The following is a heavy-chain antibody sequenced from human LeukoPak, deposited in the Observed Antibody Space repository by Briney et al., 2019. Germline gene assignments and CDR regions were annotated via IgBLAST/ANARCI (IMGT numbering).Heavy chain of an antibody. J-gene: IGHJ4*02. CDR3: ARHYGDYLTYFDS. Sequence: PGGSLRLSCAASGFTFSSYAMSWVRQAPGKGLEWVSAISGSGGSTYYADSVKGRFTISRDKSKNTLYLQMNTLRVEDTAVYYCARHYGDYLTYFDSWGQGTLVTVSS. CDR1: GFTFSSYA. CDR2: ISGSGGST. D-gene: IGHD4-17*01. V-gene: IGHV3-23*01.